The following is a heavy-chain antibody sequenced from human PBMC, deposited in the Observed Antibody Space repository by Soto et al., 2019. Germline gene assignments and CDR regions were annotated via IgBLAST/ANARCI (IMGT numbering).Heavy chain of an antibody. CDR1: GFTFSSYG. J-gene: IGHJ4*02. CDR3: ARCPTIDIHIPPCSFDC. V-gene: IGHV3-30*03. Sequence: PGGSLRLSCAASGFTFSSYGMHWVRQAPGKGLEWVAVISYDGSNKYYADSVKGRFTISRDNSKNTLYLQMNSLRAEETAVYYCARCPTIDIHIPPCSFDCCGSGNLRTVSS. D-gene: IGHD1-26*01. CDR2: ISYDGSNK.